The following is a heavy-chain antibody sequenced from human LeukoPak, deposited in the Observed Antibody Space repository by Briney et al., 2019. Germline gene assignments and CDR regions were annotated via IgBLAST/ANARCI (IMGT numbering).Heavy chain of an antibody. D-gene: IGHD3-10*01. CDR2: ISAYNGNT. CDR3: ARDDRNYGSGSKICYYYGMDV. J-gene: IGHJ6*02. V-gene: IGHV1-18*01. Sequence: GASVKVSCKASGYTFTSYGISWVRQAPGQGLEWMGWISAYNGNTNYAQKLQGGVTMTTDTSTSTAYMELRSLRSDDTAVYYCARDDRNYGSGSKICYYYGMDVWGQGTTVTVSS. CDR1: GYTFTSYG.